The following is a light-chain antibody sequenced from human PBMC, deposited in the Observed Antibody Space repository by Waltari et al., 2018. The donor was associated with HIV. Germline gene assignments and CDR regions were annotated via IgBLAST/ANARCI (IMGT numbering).Light chain of an antibody. Sequence: QSALTQPRSVSGSPGQSVTISCTGTRSDVGGYNYVSWYQQHPGKAPKLMIYDLSKRPSGVPDRFSGSKSGNTASLTISGLQAEDEADYYCCSYAGSSTFLFGTGTKVTVL. J-gene: IGLJ1*01. V-gene: IGLV2-11*01. CDR3: CSYAGSSTFL. CDR2: DLS. CDR1: RSDVGGYNY.